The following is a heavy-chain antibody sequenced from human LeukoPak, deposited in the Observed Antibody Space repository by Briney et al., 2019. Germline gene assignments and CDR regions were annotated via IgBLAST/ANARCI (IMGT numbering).Heavy chain of an antibody. Sequence: PGGSLRLSCAASAFTFSTYAIHWVRQAPGKGLEWVAVISYDGSNKYYADSVKGRFTISRDNSKNTLFLEMNRLRAEDTAIYYCAKEAYYDILSGSEAEGFMDVWGKGTAVIVSS. CDR1: AFTFSTYA. CDR3: AKEAYYDILSGSEAEGFMDV. CDR2: ISYDGSNK. D-gene: IGHD3-9*01. J-gene: IGHJ6*03. V-gene: IGHV3-30-3*01.